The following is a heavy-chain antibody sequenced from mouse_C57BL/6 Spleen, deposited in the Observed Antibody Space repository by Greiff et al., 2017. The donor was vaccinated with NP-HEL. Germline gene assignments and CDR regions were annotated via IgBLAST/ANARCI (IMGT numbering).Heavy chain of an antibody. Sequence: EAGPELVKPGASVKISCKASGYAFSSSWMNWVKQRPGKGLEWIGRIYPGDGDTNYNGKFKGKATLTADKSSSTAYMQLSSLTSEDSAVYFCAGYRNYDAMDYWGQGTSVTVSS. J-gene: IGHJ4*01. CDR1: GYAFSSSW. CDR2: IYPGDGDT. CDR3: AGYRNYDAMDY. V-gene: IGHV1-82*01. D-gene: IGHD2-5*01.